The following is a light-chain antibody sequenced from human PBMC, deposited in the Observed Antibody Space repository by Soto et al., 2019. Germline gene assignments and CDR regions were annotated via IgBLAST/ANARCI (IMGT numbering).Light chain of an antibody. CDR2: DVS. CDR3: CSYAGSYVV. CDR1: SSDVGGYNY. J-gene: IGLJ2*01. Sequence: QSVLTQPRSVSGSPGQSVTISCTGTSSDVGGYNYVSWYQQYPGKAPKLMIYDVSKRPSGVPDRFSGSKSGNTASLTISGLQAEDEADYYCCSYAGSYVVFGGGTQLTVL. V-gene: IGLV2-11*01.